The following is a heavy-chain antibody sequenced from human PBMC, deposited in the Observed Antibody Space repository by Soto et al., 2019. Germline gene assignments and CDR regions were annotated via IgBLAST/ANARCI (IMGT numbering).Heavy chain of an antibody. V-gene: IGHV3-21*02. CDR2: ISSPSTYI. CDR3: RFTLATPDSSRTFDI. Sequence: EVQLVESGGGLVKPGGSLRLSCAASGYTFSSSDMTWVRQAPGKGLEWVSSISSPSTYIYYADSVQDRFTISKDNARNLRYLQMNSLIADDTAVYYCRFTLATPDSSRTFDIWGQGTMVNVSS. CDR1: GYTFSSSD. D-gene: IGHD2-2*01. J-gene: IGHJ3*02.